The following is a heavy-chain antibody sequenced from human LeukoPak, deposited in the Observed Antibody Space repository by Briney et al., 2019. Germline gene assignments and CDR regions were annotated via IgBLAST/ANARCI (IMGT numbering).Heavy chain of an antibody. D-gene: IGHD3-22*01. CDR1: GYTFTSYY. CDR2: INPSGGST. CDR3: ARYPSYYYDSSGYYSPYFDY. J-gene: IGHJ4*02. Sequence: ASVKVSCKASGYTFTSYYMHWVRQAPGQGLEWMGIINPSGGSTSYAQKFQGRVTMTRDTSTSTVYMELSSLRSDDTAVYYCARYPSYYYDSSGYYSPYFDYWGQGTLVTVSS. V-gene: IGHV1-46*01.